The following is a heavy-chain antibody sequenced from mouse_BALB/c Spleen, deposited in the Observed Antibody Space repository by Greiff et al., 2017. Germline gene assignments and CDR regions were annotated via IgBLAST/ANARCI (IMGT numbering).Heavy chain of an antibody. CDR3: TRDPDGYWFAY. CDR1: GFTFSSYG. V-gene: IGHV5-6-3*01. D-gene: IGHD2-3*01. Sequence: EVQLVESGGGLVQPGGSLKLSCAASGFTFSSYGMSWVRQTPDKRLELVATINSNGGSTYYPDSVKGRFTISRDNAKNTLYLQMSSLKSEDTAMYYCTRDPDGYWFAYWGQGTLVTVSA. CDR2: INSNGGST. J-gene: IGHJ3*01.